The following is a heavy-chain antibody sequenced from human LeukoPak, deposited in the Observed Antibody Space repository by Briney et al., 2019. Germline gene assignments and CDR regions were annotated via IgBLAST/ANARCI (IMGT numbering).Heavy chain of an antibody. CDR1: GFTFRNYW. J-gene: IGHJ3*02. V-gene: IGHV3-7*01. CDR3: VRGMDI. CDR2: IKQDGSSR. Sequence: GGSLRLSCAASGFTFRNYWMTGVRQAPGKGLEWVANIKQDGSSRYYVDSVEGRFSISRDNAKNSQYLQMNSLRPEDTAVYYCVRGMDIWGQGTMVTVSS.